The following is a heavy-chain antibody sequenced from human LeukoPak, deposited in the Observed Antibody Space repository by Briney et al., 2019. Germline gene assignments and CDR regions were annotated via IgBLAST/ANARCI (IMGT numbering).Heavy chain of an antibody. D-gene: IGHD3-22*01. CDR3: AKVRYYYDSSGYQPYYFDY. CDR2: ISGSGGST. V-gene: IGHV3-23*01. CDR1: GFTFRNCG. J-gene: IGHJ4*02. Sequence: GGSLRLSCVASGFTFRNCGMTWVRQAPGKGLEWVSAISGSGGSTYYADSVKGRFTISRDNSKNTLYLQMNSLRAEDTAVYYCAKVRYYYDSSGYQPYYFDYWGQGTLVTVSS.